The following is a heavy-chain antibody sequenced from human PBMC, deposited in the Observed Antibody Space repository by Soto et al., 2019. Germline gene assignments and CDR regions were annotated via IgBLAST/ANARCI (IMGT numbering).Heavy chain of an antibody. CDR1: GGTFSSYA. D-gene: IGHD2-15*01. J-gene: IGHJ6*02. V-gene: IGHV1-69*01. Sequence: QVQLVQSGAEVKKPGSSVKVSCKASGGTFSSYAISWVRQAPGQGLEWMGGIIPIFGTANYAQKFQGRVTITADESTSTAYMELSRLRSEDTAVYYCATDIVLVVAATPRGMDVWGQGTTVTVSS. CDR2: IIPIFGTA. CDR3: ATDIVLVVAATPRGMDV.